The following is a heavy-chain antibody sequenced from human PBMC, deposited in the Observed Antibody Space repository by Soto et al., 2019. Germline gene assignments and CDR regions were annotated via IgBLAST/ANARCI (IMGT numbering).Heavy chain of an antibody. J-gene: IGHJ5*02. V-gene: IGHV4-34*01. Sequence: PSETLSLTCAVYGGSFSGYYWSWIRQPPGKGLEWIGEINHSGSTNYNPSLKSRITISVDTSKNQFSLKLSSVTAADTAVYYCARGAETYYYGSGSYYDNWFDPWGQGTLVTVSS. D-gene: IGHD3-10*01. CDR1: GGSFSGYY. CDR2: INHSGST. CDR3: ARGAETYYYGSGSYYDNWFDP.